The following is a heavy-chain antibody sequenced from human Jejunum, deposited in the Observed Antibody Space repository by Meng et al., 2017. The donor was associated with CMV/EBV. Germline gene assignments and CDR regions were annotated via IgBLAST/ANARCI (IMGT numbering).Heavy chain of an antibody. CDR1: TLSSRC. CDR3: AKSGRADSSNYYYFDN. D-gene: IGHD3-22*01. J-gene: IGHJ4*02. Sequence: TLSSRCMSWGRQATGKGLEWVAKIKEDGSERYYVDSVKGRFTISRDNARNSLYLQMSSLRAEDTAVYYCAKSGRADSSNYYYFDNWGQGTLVTVSS. CDR2: IKEDGSER. V-gene: IGHV3-7*01.